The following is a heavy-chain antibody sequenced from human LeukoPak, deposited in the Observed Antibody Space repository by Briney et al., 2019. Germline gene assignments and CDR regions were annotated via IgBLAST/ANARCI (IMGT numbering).Heavy chain of an antibody. Sequence: GESLKISCKGSGYSFTSYWIGWVRQMPGKGLEWMGIIYPGDSDTRYSPSFQGQVTISADKSISTAYLQWSSLKASDTAMYYCATAKAVAGPSGAFDIWGQGTMVTVPS. CDR3: ATAKAVAGPSGAFDI. J-gene: IGHJ3*02. D-gene: IGHD6-19*01. V-gene: IGHV5-51*01. CDR2: IYPGDSDT. CDR1: GYSFTSYW.